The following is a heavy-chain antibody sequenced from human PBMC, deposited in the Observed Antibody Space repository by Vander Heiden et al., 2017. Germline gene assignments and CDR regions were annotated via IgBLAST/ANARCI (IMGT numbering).Heavy chain of an antibody. CDR2: ISGSGGST. D-gene: IGHD2-2*02. J-gene: IGHJ5*02. CDR1: GFTFSSYA. V-gene: IGHV3-23*01. Sequence: EVQLLESGGGLVQPGGSLRLSCAASGFTFSSYAIGWVRQAPGKGLGWVSAISGSGGSTYYADSVKGRFTISRDNPKNTLYLQMNSLRAEDTAVYYCAKDLGIVPAAINGGHWFDPWGQGTLVTVSS. CDR3: AKDLGIVPAAINGGHWFDP.